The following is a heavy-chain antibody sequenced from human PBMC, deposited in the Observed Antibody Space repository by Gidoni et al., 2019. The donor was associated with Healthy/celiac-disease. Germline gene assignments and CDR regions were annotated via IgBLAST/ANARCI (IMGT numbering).Heavy chain of an antibody. Sequence: QVQLVQSGAEVKKPGSSVKVSCKASGGTFSSYAISWVRQAPGQGLEWMGGIIPIFGTANYAQKFQGRVTITADESTSTAYMELSSLRSEDTAVYYCARDLSVVYYDILTGYYKGAKPNNWFDPWGQGTLVTVSS. D-gene: IGHD3-9*01. CDR1: GGTFSSYA. J-gene: IGHJ5*02. CDR3: ARDLSVVYYDILTGYYKGAKPNNWFDP. CDR2: IIPIFGTA. V-gene: IGHV1-69*01.